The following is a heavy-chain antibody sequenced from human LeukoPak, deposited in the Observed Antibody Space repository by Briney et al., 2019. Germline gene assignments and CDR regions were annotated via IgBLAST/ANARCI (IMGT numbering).Heavy chain of an antibody. CDR2: IKQDGSEK. CDR1: GFTFSNYA. J-gene: IGHJ6*03. V-gene: IGHV3-7*01. Sequence: QAGGSLRLSCEVSGFTFSNYAMNWVRQAPGKGLEWVANIKQDGSEKYYVDSVKGRFTISRDNAKNSLYLQMNSLRAEDTAVYYCARLYYYYMDVWGKGTTVTVSS. CDR3: ARLYYYYMDV.